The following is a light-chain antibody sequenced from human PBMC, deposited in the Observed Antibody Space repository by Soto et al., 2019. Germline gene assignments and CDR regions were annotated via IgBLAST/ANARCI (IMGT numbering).Light chain of an antibody. Sequence: QSVLTQPPSASGTPGQRVTISCSGSSSNIGSNTVNWYQQLPGTAHKLLIYSNNQRPSGVPDRFSGSKSGTSASLAISGLQSEDEADYYCAAWDDSLVFGGGTKLTVL. CDR1: SSNIGSNT. CDR2: SNN. CDR3: AAWDDSLV. V-gene: IGLV1-44*01. J-gene: IGLJ2*01.